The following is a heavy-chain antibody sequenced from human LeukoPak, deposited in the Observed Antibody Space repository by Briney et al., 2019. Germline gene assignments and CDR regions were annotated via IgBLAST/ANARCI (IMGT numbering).Heavy chain of an antibody. V-gene: IGHV1-24*01. Sequence: GASVKVSCKVSGYTLTELSMHWVRQAPGKGLEWMGGFDPEDGETIYAQKFQGRVTITADESTSTAYMELSSLRSEDTAVYYCARDVWKASSSGWSHWGQGTLVTVSS. CDR1: GYTLTELS. CDR3: ARDVWKASSSGWSH. D-gene: IGHD6-19*01. J-gene: IGHJ4*02. CDR2: FDPEDGET.